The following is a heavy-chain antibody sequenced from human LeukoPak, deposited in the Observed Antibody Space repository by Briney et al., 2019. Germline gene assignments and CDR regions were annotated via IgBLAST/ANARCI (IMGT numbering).Heavy chain of an antibody. CDR3: RMVTAITGDDAFDI. Sequence: GGSLTLSCAASGFTFSSYAMSWVRQAPGKGLEWVSAISGSGGSTYYADSVKGRFTISRDNSKNTLYLQMNSLRAEDTAVYYCRMVTAITGDDAFDIWGQGTMVTVSS. J-gene: IGHJ3*02. V-gene: IGHV3-23*01. D-gene: IGHD2-21*02. CDR1: GFTFSSYA. CDR2: ISGSGGST.